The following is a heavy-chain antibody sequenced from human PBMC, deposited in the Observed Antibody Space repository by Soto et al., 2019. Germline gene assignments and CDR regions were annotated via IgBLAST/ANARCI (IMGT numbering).Heavy chain of an antibody. D-gene: IGHD4-17*01. CDR3: AKNRLYGDYYYYMDV. CDR2: ISNSGGST. Sequence: PGGSLRLSCAASALTFSSYAMSWVRQAPGKGLEWVSAISNSGGSTYYADSVKGRFTISRDNSKNTLYLQMNSLRAEYLALYYCAKNRLYGDYYYYMDVWGKGTTVTVSS. V-gene: IGHV3-23*01. CDR1: ALTFSSYA. J-gene: IGHJ6*03.